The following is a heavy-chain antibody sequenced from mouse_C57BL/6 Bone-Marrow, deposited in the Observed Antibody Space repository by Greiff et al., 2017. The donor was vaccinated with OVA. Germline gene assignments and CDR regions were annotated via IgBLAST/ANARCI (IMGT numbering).Heavy chain of an antibody. J-gene: IGHJ2*01. Sequence: VQLVESGAELARPGASVKLSCKASGYTFTSYGISWVKQRTGQGLEWIGEIYPRSGNTYYNEKFKGKATLTADKSSSTAYMELRSLTSEDSAVYFCAREGALLGFDYWGQGTTLTVSS. CDR2: IYPRSGNT. D-gene: IGHD2-10*01. CDR3: AREGALLGFDY. CDR1: GYTFTSYG. V-gene: IGHV1-81*01.